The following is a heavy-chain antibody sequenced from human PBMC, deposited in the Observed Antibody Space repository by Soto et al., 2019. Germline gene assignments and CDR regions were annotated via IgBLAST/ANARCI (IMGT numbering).Heavy chain of an antibody. CDR3: VRGGASSFYGLDV. V-gene: IGHV1-69*12. J-gene: IGHJ6*02. CDR1: GGTFNNYG. CDR2: VIPIFGTA. Sequence: QVQLVQSGAEVKKPGSLVKVSCKASGGTFNNYGVTWVRQAPGQGLEWMGEVIPIFGTANYAQNFQGRVTITADESTSTAYMELSSLRSEDTAVYYCVRGGASSFYGLDVWGQGTTVTVSS. D-gene: IGHD3-16*01.